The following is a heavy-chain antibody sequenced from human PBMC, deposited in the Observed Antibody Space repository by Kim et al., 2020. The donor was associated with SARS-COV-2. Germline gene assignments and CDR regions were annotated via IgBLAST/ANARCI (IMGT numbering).Heavy chain of an antibody. D-gene: IGHD4-4*01. Sequence: STAASERGRLPISRDNDKHSMYLQMSSLRAEDTAVYYCARGPNYSPFDYWGQGTLVTVSS. CDR3: ARGPNYSPFDY. J-gene: IGHJ4*02. V-gene: IGHV3-48*03.